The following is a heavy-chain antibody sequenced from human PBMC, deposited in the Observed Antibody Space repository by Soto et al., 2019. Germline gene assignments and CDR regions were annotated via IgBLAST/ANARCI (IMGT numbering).Heavy chain of an antibody. J-gene: IGHJ6*02. Sequence: QVQLVQSGAEVKKPGSSVKVSCKASGGTFSSYAISWVRQAPGQGLEWMGGIIPIFGTANYAQKFQGRVTITADESTSTAYMELSSLRSEDMAVYYCARGGVAAAENYYYYYGMDVWGQGTTVTVSS. CDR3: ARGGVAAAENYYYYYGMDV. V-gene: IGHV1-69*01. CDR2: IIPIFGTA. D-gene: IGHD6-13*01. CDR1: GGTFSSYA.